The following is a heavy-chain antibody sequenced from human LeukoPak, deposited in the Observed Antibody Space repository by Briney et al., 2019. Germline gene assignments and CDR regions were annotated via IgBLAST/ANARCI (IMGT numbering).Heavy chain of an antibody. V-gene: IGHV4-38-2*02. CDR3: AREFDY. CDR1: GYSITSGYF. J-gene: IGHJ4*02. CDR2: IYHSGST. Sequence: PSETLSLTCSVSGYSITSGYFWGWVRPPPGKGLEWIGNIYHSGSTYYNPSLKSRVTISVDTSKNQFSLKLTSIIAADTAVYYCAREFDYWGQGTLVTVSS.